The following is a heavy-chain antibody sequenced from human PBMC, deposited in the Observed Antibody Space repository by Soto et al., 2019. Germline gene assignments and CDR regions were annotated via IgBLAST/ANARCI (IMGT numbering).Heavy chain of an antibody. CDR2: TYFRSKWYN. Sequence: TLSLTCAISGDSVSSNTASWNWIRQSPSRGLEWLGRTYFRSKWYNDYAVSVKSRIIINPDTSNNQFSLQLNSVTPGDTAVYFCAKGDNLGPKTGYAFDPWGQGIMVTVSS. J-gene: IGHJ5*02. CDR1: GDSVSSNTAS. CDR3: AKGDNLGPKTGYAFDP. D-gene: IGHD5-12*01. V-gene: IGHV6-1*01.